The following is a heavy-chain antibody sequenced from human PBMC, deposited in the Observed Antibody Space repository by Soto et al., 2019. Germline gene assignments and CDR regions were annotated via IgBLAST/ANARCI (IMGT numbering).Heavy chain of an antibody. Sequence: GGSLRLSCAASGFTFSSYAMSWVRQAPGKGLEWVSAISGSGGSTYYADSVKGRFTISRDNSKNTLYLQMNSLRAEDTAVYYYAKAPMPHYYDSSGYPFDYWGQGTLVTVSS. J-gene: IGHJ4*02. CDR3: AKAPMPHYYDSSGYPFDY. D-gene: IGHD3-22*01. V-gene: IGHV3-23*01. CDR2: ISGSGGST. CDR1: GFTFSSYA.